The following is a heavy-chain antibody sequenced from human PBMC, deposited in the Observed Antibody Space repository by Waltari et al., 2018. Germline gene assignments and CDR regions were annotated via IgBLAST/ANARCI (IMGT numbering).Heavy chain of an antibody. CDR1: GGSISSYY. V-gene: IGHV4-59*08. Sequence: QVQLQESGPGLVKPSETLSLTCTVSGGSISSYYWSWIRQPPGKGLEWIGYIYYNGSTNYSPALKIRVTISVDKSKNQFSLKLSSVTAADTAVYYCARLSLGLVQVGWFDPWGQGTLVTVSS. J-gene: IGHJ5*02. CDR3: ARLSLGLVQVGWFDP. D-gene: IGHD6-6*01. CDR2: IYYNGST.